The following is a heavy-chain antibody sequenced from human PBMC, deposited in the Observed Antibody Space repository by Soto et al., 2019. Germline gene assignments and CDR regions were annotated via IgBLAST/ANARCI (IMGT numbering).Heavy chain of an antibody. J-gene: IGHJ5*02. CDR3: GEEKQSRPYL. D-gene: IGHD6-13*01. CDR1: SGSISSSNW. V-gene: IGHV4-4*02. Sequence: QVQLQESGPGLVKPSGTLSLTCAVSSGSISSSNWWSWVRQPPGKGLEWIGEIYHSGSTNYNPSPKERGNISIRKAKNPFSPKVSSGARGGPGGYLLGEEKQSRPYLWGQGTLVTVSS. CDR2: IYHSGST.